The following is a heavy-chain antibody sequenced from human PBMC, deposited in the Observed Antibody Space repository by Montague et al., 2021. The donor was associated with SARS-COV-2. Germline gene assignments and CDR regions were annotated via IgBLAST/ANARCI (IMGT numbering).Heavy chain of an antibody. V-gene: IGHV4-59*01. J-gene: IGHJ6*03. CDR2: IYYSGST. D-gene: IGHD3-3*01. Sequence: LSLTCTVSGGSISSYYWSWIRQPPGKGLEWIGYIYYSGSTNYNXSLKSRVTISVDTSKNQFSLKLSSVTAADTAVYYCARANYDFWSGYSVAYYYYYMDVWGKGTTVTVSS. CDR1: GGSISSYY. CDR3: ARANYDFWSGYSVAYYYYYMDV.